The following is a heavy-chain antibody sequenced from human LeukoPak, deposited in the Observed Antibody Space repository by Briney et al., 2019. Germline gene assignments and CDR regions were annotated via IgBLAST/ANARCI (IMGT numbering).Heavy chain of an antibody. CDR2: INHSGST. V-gene: IGHV4-34*01. D-gene: IGHD1-26*01. J-gene: IGHJ1*01. Sequence: SETLSLTCAVYGGSFSGYYWSWIRQPPGKGLEWIGEINHSGSTYYNPSLKSRVTISVDRSKNQFSLKLSSVTAADAAVYYCASSSGSYSAEYFQHWGQGTLVTVSS. CDR1: GGSFSGYY. CDR3: ASSSGSYSAEYFQH.